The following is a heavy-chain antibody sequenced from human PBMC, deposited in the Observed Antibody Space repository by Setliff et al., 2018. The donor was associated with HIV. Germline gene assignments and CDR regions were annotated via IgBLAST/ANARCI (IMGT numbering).Heavy chain of an antibody. V-gene: IGHV1-3*04. CDR2: INTGRGIA. CDR1: GYAFSDYP. J-gene: IGHJ5*02. CDR3: ARDGYSSGWYIYSFDP. D-gene: IGHD6-19*01. Sequence: GASVKVSCKASGYAFSDYPIHWVRQAPGQRPEWMGWINTGRGIARYSHHFQARVTFSRDTSANTAYMELRSLRSDDTAVYYCARDGYSSGWYIYSFDPWGQGTLVTVSS.